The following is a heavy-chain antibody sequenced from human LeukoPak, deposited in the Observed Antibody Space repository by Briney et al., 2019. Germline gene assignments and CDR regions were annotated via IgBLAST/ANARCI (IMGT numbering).Heavy chain of an antibody. D-gene: IGHD3-22*01. Sequence: SETLSLTCAVYGGSFSGYYWSWIRQPPGKGLEWIGEINHSGSTDYNPSPKSRVTISVDTSKNQFSLKLSSVTAADTAVYYCARMGYYYDQGYWGRGTLVTVSS. V-gene: IGHV4-34*01. CDR2: INHSGST. J-gene: IGHJ4*02. CDR1: GGSFSGYY. CDR3: ARMGYYYDQGY.